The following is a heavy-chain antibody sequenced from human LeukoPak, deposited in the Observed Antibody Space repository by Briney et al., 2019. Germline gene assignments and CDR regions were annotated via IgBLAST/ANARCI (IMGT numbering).Heavy chain of an antibody. CDR3: AKVRFLDGIVGATHGWFNP. D-gene: IGHD1-26*01. V-gene: IGHV3-23*01. Sequence: QAGGSLRLSCAASGFTFSSYAMSWVRQAPGKGLEWVSAISGSGGSTYYADSVKGRFTISRDNSKNTLYLQMNSLRAEDTAVYYCAKVRFLDGIVGATHGWFNPWGQGTLVTVSS. CDR2: ISGSGGST. CDR1: GFTFSSYA. J-gene: IGHJ5*02.